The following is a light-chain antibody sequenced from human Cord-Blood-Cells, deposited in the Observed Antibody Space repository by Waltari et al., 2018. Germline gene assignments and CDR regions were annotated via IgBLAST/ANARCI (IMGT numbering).Light chain of an antibody. V-gene: IGLV2-14*03. CDR2: DVS. CDR3: SSYTSSSTSCW. Sequence: QSALTQPASVSGSPGQSITISCTGTSSDVGGYNYVPWYQQHPGKAPKLMIYDVSTRPSGVSNRFSGSKSGNTASLTISGLQAEDEADYYCSSYTSSSTSCWFGGGTKFTVL. J-gene: IGLJ3*02. CDR1: SSDVGGYNY.